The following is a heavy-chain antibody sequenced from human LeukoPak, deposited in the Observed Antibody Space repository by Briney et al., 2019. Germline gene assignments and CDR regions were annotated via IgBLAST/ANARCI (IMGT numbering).Heavy chain of an antibody. CDR3: ARHGRFRSPLYFDY. J-gene: IGHJ4*02. CDR1: GGSMSSRNYY. Sequence: PSETLSLTCTVSGGSMSSRNYYWGWIRQPPGKGLEWIGSIYYSGRTYYNPSLKSRVTISVDTSKNQFSLKLSSVTAADTAVYYCARHGRFRSPLYFDYWGQGTLVTVSS. D-gene: IGHD1-26*01. V-gene: IGHV4-39*01. CDR2: IYYSGRT.